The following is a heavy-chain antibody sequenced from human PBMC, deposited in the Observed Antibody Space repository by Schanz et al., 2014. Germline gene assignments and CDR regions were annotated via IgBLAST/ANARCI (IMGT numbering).Heavy chain of an antibody. J-gene: IGHJ6*03. D-gene: IGHD2-2*01. Sequence: EVQLAESGGGLVKPGGSLRLSCAASGFVFGDYYMTWIRQAPGKGLEWVSSISSGGGSTYYADSVKGRFTISRDNSKNTLYLQMKSLRAEDTAVYYCARVKYCTITRCYRTETEGIYYMDVWGKGTTVTVS. CDR1: GFVFGDYY. CDR2: ISSGGGST. CDR3: ARVKYCTITRCYRTETEGIYYMDV. V-gene: IGHV3-23*04.